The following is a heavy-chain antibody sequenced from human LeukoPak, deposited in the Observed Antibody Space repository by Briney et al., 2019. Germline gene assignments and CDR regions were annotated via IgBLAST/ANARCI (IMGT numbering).Heavy chain of an antibody. CDR1: TYISSDFG. Sequence: VASVKVPCKASTYISSDFGISWVRLAPGGGLEWMGWVSGDNGQTNYGHKFYGRVTMTMETSTNTASMELRGLRSDDTAIYYCARVYLYTTGWSAAYYYFMDVWGKGTTVIVSS. D-gene: IGHD3-16*02. V-gene: IGHV1-18*01. J-gene: IGHJ6*03. CDR2: VSGDNGQT. CDR3: ARVYLYTTGWSAAYYYFMDV.